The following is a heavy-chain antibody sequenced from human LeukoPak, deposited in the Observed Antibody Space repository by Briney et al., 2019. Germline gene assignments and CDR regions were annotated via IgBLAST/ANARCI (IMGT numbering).Heavy chain of an antibody. D-gene: IGHD3-22*01. CDR2: ISVDGSHT. CDR3: AKCYDTSGRRASDI. V-gene: IGHV3-23*01. J-gene: IGHJ3*02. Sequence: PGGSLRLSCAASGFTFSSYAMNWVRQAPGKGLEWVSAISVDGSHTYYADSVKGRFTISRDNSKNTLSLQMNGLRAKDTAVYYCAKCYDTSGRRASDIWGQGTMVTVSS. CDR1: GFTFSSYA.